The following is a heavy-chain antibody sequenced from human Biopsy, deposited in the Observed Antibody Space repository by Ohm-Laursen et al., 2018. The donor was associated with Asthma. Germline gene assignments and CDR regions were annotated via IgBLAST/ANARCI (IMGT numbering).Heavy chain of an antibody. CDR3: ARTTYGDDGFDP. Sequence: TLSITCTVSGGSINIGDYYWSWIRQHPVKGLEWIGYIYYSGSTYYNPSLKSRVSISLDTSKNQFSLSLTSVTAADTAVYCCARTTYGDDGFDPWGQGTLVTVSS. J-gene: IGHJ5*02. V-gene: IGHV4-31*03. CDR1: GGSINIGDYY. D-gene: IGHD4-17*01. CDR2: IYYSGST.